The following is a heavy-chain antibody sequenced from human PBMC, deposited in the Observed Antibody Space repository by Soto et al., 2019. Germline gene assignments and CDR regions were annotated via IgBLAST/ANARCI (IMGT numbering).Heavy chain of an antibody. CDR3: ARAPAYCGGDCSSYFDY. V-gene: IGHV4-34*01. D-gene: IGHD2-21*02. Sequence: PSETLSLTCAVYGGSFSGYYWSWIRQPPGKGLEWIGEINHSGSTNYNPSLKSRVTISVDTSKNQFSLKLSSVTAADTAVYYCARAPAYCGGDCSSYFDYWGQGTLVNVSS. CDR2: INHSGST. CDR1: GGSFSGYY. J-gene: IGHJ4*02.